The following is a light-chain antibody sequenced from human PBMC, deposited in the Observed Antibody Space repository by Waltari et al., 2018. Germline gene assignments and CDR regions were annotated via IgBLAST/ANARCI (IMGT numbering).Light chain of an antibody. CDR2: GND. CDR3: AAWDESLKGWV. J-gene: IGLJ3*02. CDR1: NSNIGSNT. Sequence: QSVLTQPPSLSGTPGQRVTISCSGSNSNIGSNTVDWYQVLPGTAPKLLIHGNDPRPSGVLDRFSGSKFGASGSLAISGLQPEDESEYYCAAWDESLKGWVFGGGTRLTVL. V-gene: IGLV1-44*01.